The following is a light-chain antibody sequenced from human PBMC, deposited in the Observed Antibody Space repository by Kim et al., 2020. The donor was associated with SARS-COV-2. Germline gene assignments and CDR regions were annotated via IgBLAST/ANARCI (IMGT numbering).Light chain of an antibody. Sequence: EIVLTQSPGTLSLSPGERATLSCRASQSVSSNNLAWYQQKPGQAPRLLIYGASTRATGIPDRFSGSGSGTDFTLTISRLEPEDFAVYYCKQSGSSPLTFGGGTKVDIK. CDR2: GAS. V-gene: IGKV3-20*01. CDR3: KQSGSSPLT. CDR1: QSVSSNN. J-gene: IGKJ4*01.